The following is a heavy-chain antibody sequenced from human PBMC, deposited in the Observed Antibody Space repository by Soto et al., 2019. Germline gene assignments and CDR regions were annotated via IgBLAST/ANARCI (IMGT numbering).Heavy chain of an antibody. CDR3: ARLLYDRSGYYYFDY. D-gene: IGHD3-22*01. J-gene: IGHJ4*02. Sequence: PSETLSLTCTVSGGSISSYYWNWIRQPPGKGLEWIGYIYNSGNTNYNPSLRSRVSTSVDTSKNQFSLKLSSVTAADTALYYCARLLYDRSGYYYFDYWGRGTLVTVSS. CDR2: IYNSGNT. V-gene: IGHV4-4*08. CDR1: GGSISSYY.